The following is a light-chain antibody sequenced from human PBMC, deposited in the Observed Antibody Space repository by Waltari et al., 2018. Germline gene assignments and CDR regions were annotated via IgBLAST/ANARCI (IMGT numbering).Light chain of an antibody. V-gene: IGLV3-1*01. CDR2: KDS. J-gene: IGLJ2*01. Sequence: SYDLTQPPPVSVSPGQTASIPCPGDKQGDNYACWYQQKPAQSPLLVIYKDSKRPSGIPGRFSGANSGNTSPLTISGTQAMDEADYYCQAWDSSTVVFGGGTKLTVL. CDR1: KQGDNY. CDR3: QAWDSSTVV.